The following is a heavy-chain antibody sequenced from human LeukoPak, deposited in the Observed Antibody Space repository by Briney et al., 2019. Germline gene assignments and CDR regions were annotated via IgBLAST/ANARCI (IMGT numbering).Heavy chain of an antibody. CDR1: GYTFTSYD. V-gene: IGHV1-8*01. CDR2: MSPNSGNT. J-gene: IGHJ4*02. Sequence: ASVKVSCKASGYTFTSYDINWVRQATGQGLEWMGWMSPNSGNTGYAQKFQGRVTMTRNTSISTAYMELSSLRSEDTAVYYCARGAKTSGYNDYWGQGTLVTVSS. D-gene: IGHD5-12*01. CDR3: ARGAKTSGYNDY.